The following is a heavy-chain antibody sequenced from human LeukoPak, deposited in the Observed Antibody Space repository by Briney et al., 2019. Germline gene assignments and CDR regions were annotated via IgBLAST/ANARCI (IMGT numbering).Heavy chain of an antibody. CDR1: GYTFTSFG. V-gene: IGHV1-18*01. D-gene: IGHD1-1*01. J-gene: IGHJ6*02. CDR3: ARGGPTGTVDYGMDV. Sequence: ASVKVSCKASGYTFTSFGISWVRQAPGQGLEWMGWISAYNGNTNYAQKLQGRVTMTTDTSTSTAYMELRSLRSDDTAVYYCARGGPTGTVDYGMDVWGQGTTVTVSS. CDR2: ISAYNGNT.